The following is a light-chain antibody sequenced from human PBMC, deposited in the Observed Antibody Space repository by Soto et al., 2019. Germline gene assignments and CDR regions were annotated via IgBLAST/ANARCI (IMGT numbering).Light chain of an antibody. Sequence: DIVMTQTPLSSPVTLGQPASISCRSSQGLVHRDGNTYLSWLQQRPGQPPRLLIYKISNRLSGVPDRFSGSGAGTDFTLQISRVEAEDVGVYYCMQATQFPVTFGGGTKVEI. CDR2: KIS. CDR1: QGLVHRDGNTY. V-gene: IGKV2-24*01. J-gene: IGKJ4*01. CDR3: MQATQFPVT.